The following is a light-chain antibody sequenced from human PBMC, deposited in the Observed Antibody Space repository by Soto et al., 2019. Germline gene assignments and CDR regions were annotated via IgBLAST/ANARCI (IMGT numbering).Light chain of an antibody. CDR3: NSYTNSGTYV. J-gene: IGLJ1*01. V-gene: IGLV2-14*03. Sequence: QSALTQPASVSGSPGQSIVISCTGSSSDVGGYKYVSWYQHLPGKAPELMIYDVGNRPSGVSDRFSGSKSGNTASLTISGLQAEDEADYYCNSYTNSGTYVFGTGTKVTVL. CDR1: SSDVGGYKY. CDR2: DVG.